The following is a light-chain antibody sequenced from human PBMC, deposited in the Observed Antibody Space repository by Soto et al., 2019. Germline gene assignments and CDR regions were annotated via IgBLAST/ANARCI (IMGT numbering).Light chain of an antibody. CDR1: QSIKSW. CDR3: QQYNTYSWT. J-gene: IGKJ1*01. Sequence: DSKMTKSPSTLYESERDRVTITCRASQSIKSWLAWYQQKPGKAPKLLIYEASSLESGVPSRFGGSGSGTEFTLTISSLQPDDFATYYCQQYNTYSWTFGQVANVDI. V-gene: IGKV1-5*03. CDR2: EAS.